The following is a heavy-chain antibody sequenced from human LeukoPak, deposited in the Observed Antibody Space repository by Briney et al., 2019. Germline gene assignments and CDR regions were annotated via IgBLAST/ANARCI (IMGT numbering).Heavy chain of an antibody. CDR2: IYYSGST. CDR3: ARDSVGASQIDY. Sequence: SETLSLTCTVSGGSISSSSYYWGWIRQPPGKGLEWIGNIYYSGSTYYNPSLKSRVTISVDTSKNQFSLKLSSVTAADTAVYYCARDSVGASQIDYWGQGTLVTVSS. J-gene: IGHJ4*02. D-gene: IGHD1-26*01. V-gene: IGHV4-39*07. CDR1: GGSISSSSYY.